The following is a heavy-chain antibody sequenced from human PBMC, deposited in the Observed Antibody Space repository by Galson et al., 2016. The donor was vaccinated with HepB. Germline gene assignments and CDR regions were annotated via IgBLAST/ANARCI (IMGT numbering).Heavy chain of an antibody. V-gene: IGHV3-30*04. CDR2: ISYDGSNK. Sequence: SLRLSCAASGFTFSSYAMHWVRQAPGKGLEWVAVISYDGSNKYYADSVKGRFTISRDNSKNTLYLQMNSLRPEDTAVYYCVKARGATTEVLDFWGQGTLVTVSS. J-gene: IGHJ4*02. CDR1: GFTFSSYA. D-gene: IGHD3-10*01. CDR3: VKARGATTEVLDF.